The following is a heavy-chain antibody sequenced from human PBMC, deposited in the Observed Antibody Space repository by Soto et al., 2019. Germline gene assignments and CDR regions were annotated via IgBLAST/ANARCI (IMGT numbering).Heavy chain of an antibody. D-gene: IGHD2-2*01. CDR1: GYTLTELS. V-gene: IGHV1-18*01. CDR2: ISAYNGNT. J-gene: IGHJ5*02. Sequence: VASVKVSCKVSGYTLTELSMHWVRQAPGQGLEWMGWISAYNGNTNYAQKLQGRVTMTTDTSTSTAYMELRSLRSDDTAVYYCARFGRAYCSSTSCYSFRTRDNWFDPWGQGTLVTVSS. CDR3: ARFGRAYCSSTSCYSFRTRDNWFDP.